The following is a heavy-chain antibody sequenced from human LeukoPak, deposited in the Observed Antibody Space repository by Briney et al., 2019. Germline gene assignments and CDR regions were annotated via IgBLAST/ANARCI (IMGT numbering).Heavy chain of an antibody. J-gene: IGHJ4*02. CDR3: AKNGLLRYFDWQFYFDY. Sequence: GGSLRLSCAASGFTFSSYAMSWVRQAPGKGLEWVSAISGSGGSTYYADSVKGRFTISRDNSKNTLYLQMNSLRAEDTAVYYCAKNGLLRYFDWQFYFDYWGQGTLVTVSS. CDR1: GFTFSSYA. V-gene: IGHV3-23*01. CDR2: ISGSGGST. D-gene: IGHD3-9*01.